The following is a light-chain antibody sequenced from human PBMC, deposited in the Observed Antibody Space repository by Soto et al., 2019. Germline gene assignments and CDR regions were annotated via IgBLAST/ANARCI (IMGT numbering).Light chain of an antibody. CDR3: QQSDRSPIT. Sequence: DIQMTQYPSAMSASVGDRVIITCRASQGISNYLAWFQQKPGQVPKRLIYAASSWQTEIPSRFSGSGSGTDFTLTISSLQPEDFATYYCQQSDRSPITFGQGTRLEI. J-gene: IGKJ5*01. V-gene: IGKV1-17*03. CDR2: AAS. CDR1: QGISNY.